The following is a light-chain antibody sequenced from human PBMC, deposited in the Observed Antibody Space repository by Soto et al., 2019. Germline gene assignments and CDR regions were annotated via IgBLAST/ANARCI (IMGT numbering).Light chain of an antibody. V-gene: IGKV3-15*01. CDR2: GAS. CDR3: QHYNNWPPYT. Sequence: EIVMTQSPATLSVSQGERATLSCRASQSVSSNLAWYQQKPGQAPRLLIYGASTRATGIPARFSGSGSGTEFTLTITSLQSEDFAVYYCQHYNNWPPYTFGQGTKVDIK. CDR1: QSVSSN. J-gene: IGKJ2*01.